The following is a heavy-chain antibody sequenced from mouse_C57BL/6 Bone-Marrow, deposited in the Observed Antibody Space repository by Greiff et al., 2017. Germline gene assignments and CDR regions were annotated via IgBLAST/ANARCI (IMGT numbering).Heavy chain of an antibody. D-gene: IGHD1-1*01. CDR1: GYTFTSYG. V-gene: IGHV1-81*01. CDR2: IYPRGGNT. CDR3: ARYRYYFDY. J-gene: IGHJ2*01. Sequence: VQLQQSGAELARPGASVKLSCKASGYTFTSYGISWVKQRTGQGLEWIGEIYPRGGNTYYNEKFKGKGTLTADKSSSTAYMELRRLTSEDSAVYFSARYRYYFDYWGQGTTLTVSS.